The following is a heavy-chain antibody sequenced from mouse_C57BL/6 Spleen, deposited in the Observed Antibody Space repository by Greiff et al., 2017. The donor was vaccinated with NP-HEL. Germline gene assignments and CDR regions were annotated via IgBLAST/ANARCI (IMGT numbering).Heavy chain of an antibody. J-gene: IGHJ4*01. CDR3: ARAQTYYGNYYAMDY. D-gene: IGHD2-10*01. Sequence: VQLKESGPGLVAPSQSLSITRTVSGFSLTSYAISWVRQPPGKGLEWLGVIWTGGGTNYNSALKSRLSISKDNSKSQVFLKMNSLQTDDTARYYCARAQTYYGNYYAMDYWGQGTSVTVSS. CDR1: GFSLTSYA. CDR2: IWTGGGT. V-gene: IGHV2-9-1*01.